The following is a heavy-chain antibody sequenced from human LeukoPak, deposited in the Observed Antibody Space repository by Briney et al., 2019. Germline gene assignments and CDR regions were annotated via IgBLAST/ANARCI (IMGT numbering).Heavy chain of an antibody. J-gene: IGHJ6*03. V-gene: IGHV4-31*03. CDR1: GGSISSGGYY. CDR3: ARGGASGFLYYYYYMDV. D-gene: IGHD3-3*01. Sequence: SETLSLTCTVSGGSISSGGYYWSWIRQHPGKGLEWIVHIYYSGSTYYNPSLKSRVTISVDTSKNQFSLKLSSVTAADTAVYYCARGGASGFLYYYYYMDVWGKGTTVTVSS. CDR2: IYYSGST.